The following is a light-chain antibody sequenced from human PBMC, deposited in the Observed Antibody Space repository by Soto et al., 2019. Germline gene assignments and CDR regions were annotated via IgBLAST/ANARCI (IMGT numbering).Light chain of an antibody. Sequence: QSVLTQPASVSGSPGQSITISCTGTSSDVGGYNYVSWYQQYPGKAPKLMIYHVSNRPSGVSNRFSGSKSGNSASLTISGLQPEDEADYYCSSYTSISTYVFGTGTKVTVL. V-gene: IGLV2-14*01. J-gene: IGLJ1*01. CDR1: SSDVGGYNY. CDR2: HVS. CDR3: SSYTSISTYV.